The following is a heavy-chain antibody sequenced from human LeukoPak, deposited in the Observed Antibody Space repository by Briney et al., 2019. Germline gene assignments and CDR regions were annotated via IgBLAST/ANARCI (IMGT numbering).Heavy chain of an antibody. CDR3: AGYYRNYYGMDV. V-gene: IGHV3-11*01. D-gene: IGHD3-22*01. J-gene: IGHJ6*02. CDR1: GFTFSDYY. CDR2: ISSSGSTI. Sequence: GGSLRLSCAASGFTFSDYYMSWIRQAPGKGLEWVSYISSSGSTIYYADSVKGRFTISRDNAKNSLYLQMNSLRAEDTALYYCAGYYRNYYGMDVWGQGTTVTVSS.